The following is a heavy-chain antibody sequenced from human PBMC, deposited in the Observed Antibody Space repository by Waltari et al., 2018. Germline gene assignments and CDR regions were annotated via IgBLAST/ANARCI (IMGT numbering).Heavy chain of an antibody. D-gene: IGHD4-17*01. CDR2: INPNSGDT. J-gene: IGHJ4*02. V-gene: IGHV1-2*06. Sequence: QVHLVQSGAEVKKPGASVKVSCKASGSTFPGHYIQWVRRAPGQGREWMGRINPNSGDTNYAQKFQGRVTLTRDTSINTAYMELSSLKSDDTAVYYCARDLGSDYGNRDYWGQGTLVTVPS. CDR1: GSTFPGHY. CDR3: ARDLGSDYGNRDY.